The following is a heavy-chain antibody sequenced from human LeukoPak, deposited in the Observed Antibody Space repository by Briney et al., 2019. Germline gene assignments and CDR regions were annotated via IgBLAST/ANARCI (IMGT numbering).Heavy chain of an antibody. D-gene: IGHD3-3*01. CDR1: GGTFSSYA. CDR2: INTNTGNP. J-gene: IGHJ4*02. Sequence: ASVKVSCKASGGTFSSYAISWVRQAPGQGLEWMGWINTNTGNPTYAQGFTGRFVFSLDTSVSTAYLQISSLKAEDTAVYYCASSYYDFWSGYYHFDYWGQGTLVTVSS. V-gene: IGHV7-4-1*02. CDR3: ASSYYDFWSGYYHFDY.